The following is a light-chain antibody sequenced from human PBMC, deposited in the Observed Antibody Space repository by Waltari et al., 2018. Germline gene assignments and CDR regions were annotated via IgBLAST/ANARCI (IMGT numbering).Light chain of an antibody. V-gene: IGKV4-1*01. CDR3: QQYATTPRT. J-gene: IGKJ2*02. Sequence: DIVMTKSPDSLAVSLGERATINCKSSQSVLYSPNNKNYLAWFQQKPGQPPKLLIYWASTRESGVPDRFSGSGSVTDFTLTISSLQAEDVAIYYCQQYATTPRTFGQGTKLEIK. CDR2: WAS. CDR1: QSVLYSPNNKNY.